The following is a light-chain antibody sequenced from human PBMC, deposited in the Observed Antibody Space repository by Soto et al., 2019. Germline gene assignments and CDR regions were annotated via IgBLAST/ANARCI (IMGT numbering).Light chain of an antibody. CDR2: RND. V-gene: IGLV1-40*01. CDR3: QSFDSSVRDYV. CDR1: SSNIGAGFD. J-gene: IGLJ1*01. Sequence: QPVLTQPPSVSGAPGQRVTISCTGSSSNIGAGFDVHWYQQLPGTAPKLLIYRNDNRPSGVPDRFSGSKSGTSASLAITGLQAEDEADYYCQSFDSSVRDYVFGTGTKVTVL.